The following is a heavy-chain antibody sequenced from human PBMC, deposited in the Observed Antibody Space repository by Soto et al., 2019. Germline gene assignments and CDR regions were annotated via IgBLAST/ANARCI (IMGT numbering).Heavy chain of an antibody. D-gene: IGHD3-16*01. CDR3: ASWVYPRNY. Sequence: EVQLVESGGGLVQPGGSLRLSCVTSGFTFSASWMNWVRQAPGKGLEWVANLNQDGSEIKYVDSVKGRFTISRENARNSVYLQINSLRTEDTAVYYCASWVYPRNYWGQGTLVTVSS. J-gene: IGHJ4*02. V-gene: IGHV3-7*01. CDR1: GFTFSASW. CDR2: LNQDGSEI.